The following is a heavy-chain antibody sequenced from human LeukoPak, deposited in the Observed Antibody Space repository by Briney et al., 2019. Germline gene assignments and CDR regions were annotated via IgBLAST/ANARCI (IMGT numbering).Heavy chain of an antibody. J-gene: IGHJ4*02. CDR3: ASSLSGYSSSWYYY. Sequence: VASVKVSCKASGYTFTGYYMPWVRQAPGQGLEWMGWINPNSGGTNYAQKFQGRVTMTRDTSISTAYMELSRLRSDDTAVYYCASSLSGYSSSWYYYWGQGTLVTVSS. CDR1: GYTFTGYY. D-gene: IGHD6-13*01. V-gene: IGHV1-2*02. CDR2: INPNSGGT.